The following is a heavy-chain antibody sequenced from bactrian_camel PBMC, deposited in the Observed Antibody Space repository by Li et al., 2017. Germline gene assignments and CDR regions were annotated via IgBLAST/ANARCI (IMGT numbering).Heavy chain of an antibody. CDR1: GITFSNHD. Sequence: VQLVESGGGLVQPGGSLRLTCTVSGITFSNHDMSWIRQVPGKEVEWVAGITSLPSLFRTTSYAESVKGRFTISRDNAKNKLYLQMNSLKTEDSAVYHFVGGMGWNYWGQGTQVTVS. CDR3: VGGMGWNY. CDR2: ITSLPSLFRTT. V-gene: IGHV3S31*01. J-gene: IGHJ4*01. D-gene: IGHD5*01.